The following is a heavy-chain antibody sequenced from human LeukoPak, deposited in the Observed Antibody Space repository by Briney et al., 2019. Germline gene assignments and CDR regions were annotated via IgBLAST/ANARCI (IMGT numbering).Heavy chain of an antibody. D-gene: IGHD3-10*01. CDR2: INPSGGNT. V-gene: IGHV1-46*01. CDR1: GYTFTNYY. Sequence: ASVKVSCKASGYTFTNYYIHWVRQAPGQGLEWMGIINPSGGNTTYAQKFQGRVTMTRDTSTSTVYMELSSLRSEDTAVYYCATTRMVRGVPFDYWGQGTLVTVSS. J-gene: IGHJ4*02. CDR3: ATTRMVRGVPFDY.